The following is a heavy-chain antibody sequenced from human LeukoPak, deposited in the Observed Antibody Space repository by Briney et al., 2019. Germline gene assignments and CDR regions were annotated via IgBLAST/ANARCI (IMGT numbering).Heavy chain of an antibody. D-gene: IGHD3-16*02. Sequence: ASVKVSCKASGYTFTGYYMHWVRQAPGQGLEWMGRINPNSGGTNYAQKFQGWVTMTRDTSISTAYMELSRLRSDDTAVYYCARSVRGDYVWGSYRQGFDPWGQGTLVTVSS. CDR2: INPNSGGT. CDR1: GYTFTGYY. J-gene: IGHJ5*02. V-gene: IGHV1-2*04. CDR3: ARSVRGDYVWGSYRQGFDP.